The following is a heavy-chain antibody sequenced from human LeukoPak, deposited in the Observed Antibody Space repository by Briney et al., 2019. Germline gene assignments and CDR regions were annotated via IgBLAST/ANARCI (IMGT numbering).Heavy chain of an antibody. V-gene: IGHV3-23*01. J-gene: IGHJ6*02. CDR1: GFTFSSYA. D-gene: IGHD2-15*01. CDR2: ILDREGST. CDR3: AKAVGVAATSPTSYFYYGMDV. Sequence: PGGSLRLSCAASGFTFSSYAMSWVRQAPGRGLEWVSSILDREGSTYYVGAVKGRFTISRDNSKNTLYLQMNSLRGEDTAVYFCAKAVGVAATSPTSYFYYGMDVWGQGTTVTVSS.